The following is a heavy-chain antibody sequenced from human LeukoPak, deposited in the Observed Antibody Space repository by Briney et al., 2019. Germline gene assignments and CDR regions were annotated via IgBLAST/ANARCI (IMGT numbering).Heavy chain of an antibody. D-gene: IGHD3-10*01. V-gene: IGHV3-74*01. Sequence: GGSLRLSCAASGFTFSDYWMHWVRQAPGKGLEWVSRIYSDESSTYYADSVKGRFTISRDNAKNTLYLQMNSLRAEDTAMYYCARVSGSRNYYFGAFDIWGQGTMVTVSS. J-gene: IGHJ3*02. CDR1: GFTFSDYW. CDR3: ARVSGSRNYYFGAFDI. CDR2: IYSDESST.